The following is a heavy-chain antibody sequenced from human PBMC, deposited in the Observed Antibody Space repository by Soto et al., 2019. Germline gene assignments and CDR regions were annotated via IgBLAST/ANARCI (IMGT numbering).Heavy chain of an antibody. V-gene: IGHV4-59*01. CDR3: ARGASNWQYFDY. D-gene: IGHD4-4*01. CDR1: DASIRVYY. Sequence: SETLSLTCTVSDASIRVYYWSWIRQPPGKGLEWIGYFHYSGISNYNSSLKSRVTMSLDTSKNQFSLKLSSVSVADTAIYYCARGASNWQYFDYWGQGALVTVSS. CDR2: FHYSGIS. J-gene: IGHJ4*02.